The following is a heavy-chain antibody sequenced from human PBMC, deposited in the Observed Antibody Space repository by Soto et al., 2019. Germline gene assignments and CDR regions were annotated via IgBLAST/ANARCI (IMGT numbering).Heavy chain of an antibody. CDR3: ARDLPPVDY. V-gene: IGHV1-18*01. J-gene: IGHJ4*02. Sequence: QVQLVQSGAEVKKPGASVKVSCKTSGYTFTSYAISWVRQAPGQGLEWMGWINAYNGNTNYAQKLQGRVTMTTDTSTSTAYRERRSLRSDVTAVYYCARDLPPVDYWGQGTLVTVSS. CDR1: GYTFTSYA. CDR2: INAYNGNT.